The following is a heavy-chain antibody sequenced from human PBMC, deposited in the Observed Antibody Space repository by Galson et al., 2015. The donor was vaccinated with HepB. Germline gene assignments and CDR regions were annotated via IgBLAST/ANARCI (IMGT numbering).Heavy chain of an antibody. J-gene: IGHJ6*02. CDR2: IIPIFGTA. CDR1: GGTFSSYA. CDR3: ARDRYDFWSGYYYSGMDV. Sequence: SVKVSCKASGGTFSSYAISWVRQAPGQGLEWMGGIIPIFGTANYAQKFQGRVTITADESTSTAYMELSSLRSEDTAVYYCARDRYDFWSGYYYSGMDVWGQGTTVTVSS. D-gene: IGHD3-3*01. V-gene: IGHV1-69*13.